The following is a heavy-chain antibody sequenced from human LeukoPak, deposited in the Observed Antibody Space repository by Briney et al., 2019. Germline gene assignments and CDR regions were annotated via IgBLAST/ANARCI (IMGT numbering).Heavy chain of an antibody. V-gene: IGHV3-30-3*01. CDR1: GFTFSSYA. CDR2: ISYDGSNK. J-gene: IGHJ4*02. Sequence: GGSLRLSCAASGFTFSSYAMHWVRQAPGKGLEWVAVISYDGSNKYYADSVKGRFTISRDNSKNTLYLQMNSLRAEDTAVYYCVTSSGWYRFDYWGQGTLVTVSS. D-gene: IGHD6-19*01. CDR3: VTSSGWYRFDY.